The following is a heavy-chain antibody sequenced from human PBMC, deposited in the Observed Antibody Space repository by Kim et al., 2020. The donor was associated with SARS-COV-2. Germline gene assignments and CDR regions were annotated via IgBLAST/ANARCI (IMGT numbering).Heavy chain of an antibody. V-gene: IGHV3-7*01. CDR1: GFTFSGYC. J-gene: IGHJ4*02. CDR2: LNSGGREI. Sequence: GGSLRLSCAASGFTFSGYCMSWVRQAPGKGLEWVAGLNSGGREIYYMDSVKGRFTISRDNPNKSLYLQMNSLRVEDTAVYYCARDRPEMAVAGTEGEYYFDFWGQGTLVTVSS. D-gene: IGHD6-19*01. CDR3: ARDRPEMAVAGTEGEYYFDF.